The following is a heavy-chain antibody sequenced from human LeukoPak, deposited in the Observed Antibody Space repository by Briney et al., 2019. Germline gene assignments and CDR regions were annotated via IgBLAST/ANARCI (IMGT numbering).Heavy chain of an antibody. CDR1: GFTVSSNY. V-gene: IGHV3-66*01. CDR2: IYSGGST. D-gene: IGHD3-10*01. Sequence: SGGSLRLSCAASGFTVSSNYMSWVRQAPGKGLEWVSVIYSGGSTNYADSVKGRFTISRDNSKNTLYLQMNSLRAEDTAVYYCARAMGSGSYSFDYWGQGTLATVSS. CDR3: ARAMGSGSYSFDY. J-gene: IGHJ4*02.